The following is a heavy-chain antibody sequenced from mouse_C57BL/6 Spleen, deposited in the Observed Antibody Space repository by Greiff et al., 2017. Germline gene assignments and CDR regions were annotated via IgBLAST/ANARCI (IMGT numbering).Heavy chain of an antibody. CDR1: GYTFTSYT. J-gene: IGHJ2*02. D-gene: IGHD6-1*01. CDR2: INPRSGYT. CDR3: ARWSAFDY. Sequence: QVQLQQSGAELARPGASVKMSCKASGYTFTSYTMHWVQPRHGKGLEWIGYINPRSGYTKYNQKFKDKATLTADKSSSTAYMQLSSLTSEDSAVYYCARWSAFDYWGQGTSLTVSS. V-gene: IGHV1-4*01.